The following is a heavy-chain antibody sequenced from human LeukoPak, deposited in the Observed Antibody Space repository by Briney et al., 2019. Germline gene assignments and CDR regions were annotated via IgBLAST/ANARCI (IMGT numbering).Heavy chain of an antibody. CDR2: INPSGGST. V-gene: IGHV1-46*01. Sequence: ASVKVSCKASGYTFTGYYMHWVRQAPGQGLEWMGIINPSGGSTSYAQKFQGRVTMTRDMSTSTAYMELSRLRSDDTAVYYCASLPIAAAGTDGYWGQGTLVTVSS. CDR1: GYTFTGYY. J-gene: IGHJ4*02. CDR3: ASLPIAAAGTDGY. D-gene: IGHD6-13*01.